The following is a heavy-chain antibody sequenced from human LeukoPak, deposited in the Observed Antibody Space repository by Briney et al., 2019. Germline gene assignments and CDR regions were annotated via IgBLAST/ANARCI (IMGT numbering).Heavy chain of an antibody. CDR2: IWYDGSNK. D-gene: IGHD2-2*01. CDR3: ARDRAVVVPAATEYYYYGMDV. Sequence: PGRSLRLSCAASGFTFSSYGMHWVRQAPGKGPEWVAVIWYDGSNKYYADSVKGRFTISRDNSKNTLYLQMNSLRAEDTAVYYCARDRAVVVPAATEYYYYGMDVWGQGTTVTVSS. V-gene: IGHV3-33*01. J-gene: IGHJ6*02. CDR1: GFTFSSYG.